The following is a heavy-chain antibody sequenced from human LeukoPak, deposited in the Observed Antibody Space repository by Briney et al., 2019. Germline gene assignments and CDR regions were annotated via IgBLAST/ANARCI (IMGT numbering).Heavy chain of an antibody. CDR3: ASGTAFDYYDSSGYTT. V-gene: IGHV1-69*05. J-gene: IGHJ5*02. CDR1: GGTFSSYA. D-gene: IGHD3-22*01. Sequence: GSSVKVSCKASGGTFSSYAISWVRQAPGQGLEWMGRIIPIFGTANYAQKFQGRVTITTDESTSTAYMELSSLRSEDTAVYYCASGTAFDYYDSSGYTTWGQRTLVTVSS. CDR2: IIPIFGTA.